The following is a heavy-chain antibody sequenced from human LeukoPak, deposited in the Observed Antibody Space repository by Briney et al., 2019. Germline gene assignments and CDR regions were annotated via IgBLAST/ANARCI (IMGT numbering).Heavy chain of an antibody. CDR3: ARGLLDGYTHPAAFDI. CDR2: IYYSGST. CDR1: GGSFSGYY. J-gene: IGHJ3*02. Sequence: PSETLSLTCAVYGGSFSGYYWSWIRQPPGKGLEWIGYIYYSGSTNYNPSLKSRVTISVDTSKNQFSLKLSSATAADTAVYYCARGLLDGYTHPAAFDIWGQGTMVTVSS. D-gene: IGHD5-24*01. V-gene: IGHV4-59*01.